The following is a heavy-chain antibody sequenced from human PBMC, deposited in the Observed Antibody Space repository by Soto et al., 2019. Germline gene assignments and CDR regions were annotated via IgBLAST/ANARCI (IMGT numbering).Heavy chain of an antibody. CDR3: ARDAGKLGNWFDP. J-gene: IGHJ5*02. CDR1: GGSISSGDYY. CDR2: IYYSGST. D-gene: IGHD6-6*01. V-gene: IGHV4-30-4*01. Sequence: LSLTCTVSGGSISSGDYYWSWIRQPPGKGLEWIGYIYYSGSTYYNPSLKSRVTISVDTSKNQFSLKLSSVTAAGTAVYYCARDAGKLGNWFDPWGQGTLVTVSS.